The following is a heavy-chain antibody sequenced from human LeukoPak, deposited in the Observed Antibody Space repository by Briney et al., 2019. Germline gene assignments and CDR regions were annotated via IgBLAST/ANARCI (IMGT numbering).Heavy chain of an antibody. CDR1: GFTFSNSG. Sequence: GSLRLSCAASGFTFSNSGMTWIRQPPGKGLEWIGYVDHTGSTNFNPSLNGRVSISRDTTKNLFSLRLRSVTAADTAVYFCARGRVSSSTWYSTYYYYFYMDVWGKGTTVTVSS. CDR3: ARGRVSSSTWYSTYYYYFYMDV. V-gene: IGHV4-59*01. D-gene: IGHD1-1*01. J-gene: IGHJ6*03. CDR2: VDHTGST.